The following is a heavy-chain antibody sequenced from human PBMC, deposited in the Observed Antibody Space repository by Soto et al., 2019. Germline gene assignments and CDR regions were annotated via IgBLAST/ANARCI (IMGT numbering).Heavy chain of an antibody. J-gene: IGHJ1*01. CDR3: ASPRGGGGTNFQH. V-gene: IGHV3-48*03. CDR1: GFTFSSYE. CDR2: ISSSGSTI. D-gene: IGHD2-15*01. Sequence: VGSLRLSCAASGFTFSSYEMNWVRQAPGKGLEWVSYISSSGSTIYYADSVKGRFTISRDNAKNSLYLQMNSLRAEDTAVYYCASPRGGGGTNFQHWGQGTLVTVSS.